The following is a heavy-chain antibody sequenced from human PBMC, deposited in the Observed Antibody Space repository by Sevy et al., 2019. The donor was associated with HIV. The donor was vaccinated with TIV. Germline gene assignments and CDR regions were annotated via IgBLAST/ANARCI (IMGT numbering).Heavy chain of an antibody. CDR2: IKQDGSAK. V-gene: IGHV3-7*01. Sequence: GGSLRLSCAASGFTFSSYWMSWVRQAPGKGLEWVANIKQDGSAKYYVDSVKDRFTISRDNAKNSLYLQMNSLRAEDTAVYYCARVGTMVRGVDGWFDPWGQGTLVTVSS. J-gene: IGHJ5*02. CDR1: GFTFSSYW. D-gene: IGHD3-10*01. CDR3: ARVGTMVRGVDGWFDP.